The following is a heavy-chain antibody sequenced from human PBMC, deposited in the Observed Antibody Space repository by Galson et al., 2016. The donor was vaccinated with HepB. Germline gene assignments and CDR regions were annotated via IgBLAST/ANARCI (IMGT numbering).Heavy chain of an antibody. Sequence: ETLSLTCPVSGYSISSNYYWGWIRQPPGKGLEWIGSVYHTGYTYDNPSVKNRVTISVDTPKNQFSLKLSSVTAADTAIYYCARGGIVGKPYFDYWGQGTLVTVSS. CDR2: VYHTGYT. CDR1: GYSISSNYY. D-gene: IGHD1-26*01. CDR3: ARGGIVGKPYFDY. J-gene: IGHJ4*02. V-gene: IGHV4-38-2*02.